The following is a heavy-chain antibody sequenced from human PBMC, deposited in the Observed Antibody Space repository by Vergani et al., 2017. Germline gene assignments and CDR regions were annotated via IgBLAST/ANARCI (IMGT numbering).Heavy chain of an antibody. CDR2: IKSKTDGGTT. J-gene: IGHJ3*01. CDR3: ARDRATSDAFDL. Sequence: EVQLVESGGGLVKPGGSLRLSCAASGFTFSNAWMSWVRQAPGKGLEWVGRIKSKTDGGTTDYAAPVKGRFTISRDNAKNSLYLQMNSLRAEDTAVYYCARDRATSDAFDLWGQGTMVTVSS. CDR1: GFTFSNAW. V-gene: IGHV3-15*01.